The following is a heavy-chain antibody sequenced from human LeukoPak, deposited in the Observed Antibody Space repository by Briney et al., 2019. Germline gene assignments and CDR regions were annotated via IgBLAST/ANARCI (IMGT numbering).Heavy chain of an antibody. CDR3: AEDQQLEPFHY. CDR2: IQFDGGDI. V-gene: IGHV3-30*02. J-gene: IGHJ4*02. D-gene: IGHD1-1*01. Sequence: GGSLRLSCVASGLIFSNYGMHWVHQAPGKGLEWVAFIQFDGGDIFYADSVKGRFTISRDNSKNTVFLQMNSLRTDDTAMYYCAEDQQLEPFHYWGRGTLVTVSS. CDR1: GLIFSNYG.